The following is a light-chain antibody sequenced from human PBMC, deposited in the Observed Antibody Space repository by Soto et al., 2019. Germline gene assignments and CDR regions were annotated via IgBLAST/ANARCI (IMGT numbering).Light chain of an antibody. J-gene: IGLJ1*01. Sequence: QSVLTQPPSASGSPGQSLTISCAGTGSDVGAYKYVSWYQQHPGKAPKLIIYEVDKRPSGVPDRFSGSKSGNTASLTVSGLQAEDEADYYCSSYGGSNIPLYVFGTGTKGTVL. CDR3: SSYGGSNIPLYV. CDR1: GSDVGAYKY. CDR2: EVD. V-gene: IGLV2-8*01.